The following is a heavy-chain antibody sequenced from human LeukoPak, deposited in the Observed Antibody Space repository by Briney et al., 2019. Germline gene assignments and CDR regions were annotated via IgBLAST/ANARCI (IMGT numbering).Heavy chain of an antibody. Sequence: GGSLRLSCAASGFTFSTSWMNWVRQAPGKGLEWVADIKQDGSEKYYVDSVKGRFTVSRDNAKNSLYLQTNSLRAEDTAVYYCARGDYFDRRFDFWGQGTLVTVSS. CDR3: ARGDYFDRRFDF. D-gene: IGHD3-22*01. J-gene: IGHJ4*02. CDR2: IKQDGSEK. V-gene: IGHV3-7*01. CDR1: GFTFSTSW.